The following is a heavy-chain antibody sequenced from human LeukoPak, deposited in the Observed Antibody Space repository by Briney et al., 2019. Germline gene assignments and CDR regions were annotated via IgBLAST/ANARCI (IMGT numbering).Heavy chain of an antibody. J-gene: IGHJ3*02. CDR3: AKDIVVVPSRSGDAFDI. CDR2: IRYDGRNN. CDR1: GFTFSSCG. Sequence: GGSLRLSCAASGFTFSSCGMHWVRQAPGKGLEWVAFIRYDGRNNYYADSVKGRFTISRDNSKNTLYLQMNSLRAEDTAVYYCAKDIVVVPSRSGDAFDIWGQGTMVTVSS. V-gene: IGHV3-30*02. D-gene: IGHD2-2*01.